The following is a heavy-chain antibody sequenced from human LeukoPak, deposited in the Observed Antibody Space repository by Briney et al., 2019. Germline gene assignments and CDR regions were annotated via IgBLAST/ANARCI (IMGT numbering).Heavy chain of an antibody. Sequence: PSETLSLTCTVSGDSISSYYWSWIRQPPGKGLEWLGYVYYTGSTNYNPSLKSRVTISVDTSKNQFSLKLSSVTAADTAVYYCARGLYYYDSGGYTLAYWGQGTLVTVSS. CDR3: ARGLYYYDSGGYTLAY. CDR2: VYYTGST. V-gene: IGHV4-59*13. J-gene: IGHJ4*02. CDR1: GDSISSYY. D-gene: IGHD3-22*01.